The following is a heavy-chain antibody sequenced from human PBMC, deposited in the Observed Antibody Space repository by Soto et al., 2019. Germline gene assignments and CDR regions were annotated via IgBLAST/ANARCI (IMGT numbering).Heavy chain of an antibody. Sequence: PGGSLRLSCAASGFTFSSHAMSLVRQAPGKGLEWVSAISGSGGSTYYADSVKGRFTISRDNSKNTLYLQMNSLRAEDTAVYYCANLPSLTGYFDWLTYMDVWGKGTTVTVSS. V-gene: IGHV3-23*01. D-gene: IGHD3-9*01. J-gene: IGHJ6*03. CDR3: ANLPSLTGYFDWLTYMDV. CDR2: ISGSGGST. CDR1: GFTFSSHA.